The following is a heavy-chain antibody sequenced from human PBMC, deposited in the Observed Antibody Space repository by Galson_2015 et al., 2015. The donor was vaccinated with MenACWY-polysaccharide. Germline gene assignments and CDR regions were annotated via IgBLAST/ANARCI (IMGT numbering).Heavy chain of an antibody. CDR2: IKQDGSEK. CDR3: ARLRGGYCNNGVFYSGLDD. V-gene: IGHV3-7*01. J-gene: IGHJ4*02. CDR1: GFTFDAYW. Sequence: ALRLACEACGFTFDAYWMNWVRQAPGKGLEWVANIKQDGSEKYYVDSVKGRFTIYRDNAKNSLYLQMNSLTAEVTAVYYCARLRGGYCNNGVFYSGLDDWGQGTLFTVSS. D-gene: IGHD2-8*01.